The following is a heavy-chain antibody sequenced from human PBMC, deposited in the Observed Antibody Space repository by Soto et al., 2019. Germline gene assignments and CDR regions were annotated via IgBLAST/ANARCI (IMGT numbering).Heavy chain of an antibody. CDR3: ARSEWDVVGAATKYYYYGMDG. CDR2: IIPIFGTA. D-gene: IGHD2-15*01. V-gene: IGHV1-69*01. Sequence: QVQLVQSGAEVKKPGSSVKVSCKASGGTFSSYAISWVRQAPGQGLEWMGGIIPIFGTANYAQKFQGRVTITAYDSTSTAYIELSSRRSEDTAVYYCARSEWDVVGAATKYYYYGMDGWGQGTTVTVAS. J-gene: IGHJ6*02. CDR1: GGTFSSYA.